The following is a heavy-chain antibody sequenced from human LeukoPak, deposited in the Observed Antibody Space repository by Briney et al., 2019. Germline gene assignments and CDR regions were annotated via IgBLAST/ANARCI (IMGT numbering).Heavy chain of an antibody. V-gene: IGHV4-30-2*01. D-gene: IGHD3-10*02. CDR3: ARDSLEATFGHFDL. CDR2: IYHSGST. Sequence: SETLSLTCAVSGGSISSGGYSWSWIRQPPGKGLEWIGYIYHSGSTYYNPPLKSRVTISVDRSKNQFPLKLSSVTAADTAVYYCARDSLEATFGHFDLWGRGTLVTVSS. CDR1: GGSISSGGYS. J-gene: IGHJ2*01.